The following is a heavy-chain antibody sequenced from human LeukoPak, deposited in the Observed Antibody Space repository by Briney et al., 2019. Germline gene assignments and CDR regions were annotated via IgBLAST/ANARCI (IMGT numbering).Heavy chain of an antibody. CDR1: GGSISSYY. V-gene: IGHV4-59*08. D-gene: IGHD6-19*01. CDR3: ASSHSSGWYNGYYYGMDV. CDR2: IYYSGST. Sequence: PSETLSLTCTVSGGSISSYYWSWIRQPPGKGLEWIGYIYYSGSTNYNPSLKSRVTISVDTSKNQFSLKLSSVTAADTAVYYCASSHSSGWYNGYYYGMDVWGQGTTVTVSS. J-gene: IGHJ6*02.